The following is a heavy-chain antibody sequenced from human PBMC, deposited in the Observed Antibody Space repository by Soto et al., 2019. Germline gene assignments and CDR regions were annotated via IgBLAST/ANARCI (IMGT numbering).Heavy chain of an antibody. CDR3: AKDLAYSGWSLDY. J-gene: IGHJ4*02. CDR1: SGSFSGYY. Sequence: PSETLSLTCAVYSGSFSGYYWSWIRQPPQKGLEWIGEINHSGSTNYNPSLKGRFTISRDNSKNTLYLQMNSLRAEDTAVYYCAKDLAYSGWSLDYWGQGTLVTVSS. CDR2: INHSGST. V-gene: IGHV4-34*01. D-gene: IGHD6-19*01.